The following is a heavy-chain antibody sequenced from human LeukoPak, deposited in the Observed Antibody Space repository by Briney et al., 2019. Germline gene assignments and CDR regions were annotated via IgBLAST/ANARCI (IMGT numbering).Heavy chain of an antibody. CDR3: ATDPSIADKYNWFDP. D-gene: IGHD6-6*01. CDR2: VDPEDGET. Sequence: ASVKISCKVSGYTFTDYYMHWVQQAPGNGLEWMGLVDPEDGETIYAEKFQGRVTITADTSTDTAYMELSSLRSEDTAVYYCATDPSIADKYNWFDPWGQGTLVTVSS. J-gene: IGHJ5*02. V-gene: IGHV1-69-2*01. CDR1: GYTFTDYY.